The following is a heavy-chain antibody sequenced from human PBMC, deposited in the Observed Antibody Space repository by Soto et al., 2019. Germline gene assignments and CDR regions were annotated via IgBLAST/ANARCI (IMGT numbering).Heavy chain of an antibody. D-gene: IGHD1-26*01. CDR1: GFSFSTYG. CDR2: ISNDGTKK. J-gene: IGHJ4*02. Sequence: QVQLVESGGGVVQPGRSLRLSCAASGFSFSTYGMDWVRQAPGKGLEWVAVISNDGTKKFYADSVKGRCTISRDNSKNTLFLQMNSLRVEDTAVYCCARESGNYFMDFWGQGDLVTVSS. V-gene: IGHV3-30*03. CDR3: ARESGNYFMDF.